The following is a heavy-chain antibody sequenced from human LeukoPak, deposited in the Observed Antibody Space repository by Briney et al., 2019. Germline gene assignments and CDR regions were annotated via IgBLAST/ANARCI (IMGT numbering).Heavy chain of an antibody. D-gene: IGHD5-18*01. V-gene: IGHV4-59*01. Sequence: SETLSLTCTVSGGSISSYYWSWIRKPPGKGLEWIGYIYYSGSTNYNPSLKSRVTISVDTSKNQFSLKLSSVTAADTAVYYCASLYSYALPFDYWGQGTLVTVSS. J-gene: IGHJ4*02. CDR3: ASLYSYALPFDY. CDR1: GGSISSYY. CDR2: IYYSGST.